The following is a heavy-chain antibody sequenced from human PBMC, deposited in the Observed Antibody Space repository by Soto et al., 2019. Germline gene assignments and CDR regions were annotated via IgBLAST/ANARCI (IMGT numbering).Heavy chain of an antibody. CDR1: GYTFTRSG. D-gene: IGHD3-16*02. CDR2: INPDNGNT. Sequence: ASVKVSCKASGYTFTRSGISWVRQAPGQGLEWLGWINPDNGNTNYAQHLQGRVSLTTDTSASTVYMELSSLRSEDTAVYYCARSYYDYVWGSYRSAHFDYWGQGILVTVS. J-gene: IGHJ4*02. CDR3: ARSYYDYVWGSYRSAHFDY. V-gene: IGHV1-18*01.